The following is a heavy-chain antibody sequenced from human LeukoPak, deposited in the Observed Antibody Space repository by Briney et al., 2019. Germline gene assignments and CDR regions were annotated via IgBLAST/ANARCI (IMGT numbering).Heavy chain of an antibody. D-gene: IGHD1-20*01. J-gene: IGHJ4*02. Sequence: SETLSLTSAVSVYSISIGYYWGWFRRPPGKGLEWIATMYYRGSVYYNPSLKSRVTLSVDTYKNQLSLKLSSVTAADTAVYFCARGISALDYWGQGTLVTVSS. CDR1: VYSISIGYY. CDR3: ARGISALDY. CDR2: MYYRGSV. V-gene: IGHV4-38-2*01.